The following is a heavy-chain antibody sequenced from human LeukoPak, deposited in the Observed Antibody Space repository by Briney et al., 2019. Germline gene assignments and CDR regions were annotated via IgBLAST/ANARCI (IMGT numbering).Heavy chain of an antibody. CDR2: IYTGGST. J-gene: IGHJ3*02. V-gene: IGHV3-66*04. CDR3: ARHRDGAVRGDDAFDI. Sequence: GGSLRLSCAASGFTVSSNYMSWVRQAPGKGLEWVSVIYTGGSTYYADSVKGRFTLSRDNSKNTLYLQMNSLRVEDTAVYYCARHRDGAVRGDDAFDIWGPGTMVTVSS. CDR1: GFTVSSNY. D-gene: IGHD6-6*01.